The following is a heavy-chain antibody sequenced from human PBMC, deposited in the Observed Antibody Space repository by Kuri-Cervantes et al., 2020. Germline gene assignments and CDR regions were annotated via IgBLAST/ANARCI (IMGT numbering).Heavy chain of an antibody. CDR1: GYIFITYG. Sequence: ASVKVSCKASGYIFITYGIHWVRQAPGQRPEWMGWSNAGNGYTKCSQEFQGRVTTTRDTSASTAYMEKSSLRSEDTAVYYCARDAFLPRQYCSGGSCYPPDYWGQGTLVTVSS. CDR2: SNAGNGYT. D-gene: IGHD2-15*01. V-gene: IGHV1-3*02. J-gene: IGHJ4*02. CDR3: ARDAFLPRQYCSGGSCYPPDY.